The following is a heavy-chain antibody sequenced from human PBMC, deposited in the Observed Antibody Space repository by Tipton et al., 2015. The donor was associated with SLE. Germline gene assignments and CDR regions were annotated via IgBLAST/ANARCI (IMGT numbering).Heavy chain of an antibody. D-gene: IGHD1-26*01. CDR1: GFSVSNNF. CDR2: IYTGGIT. J-gene: IGHJ4*02. CDR3: ARAGSYVVGAREFDH. V-gene: IGHV3-66*02. Sequence: SLRLSCAASGFSVSNNFMNWVRQAPGKGLEWVSVIYTGGITYYSDSVKGRFTISRDDSGNILYLQMTSLRPEDTAVYYCARAGSYVVGAREFDHWGQGTLVTVSS.